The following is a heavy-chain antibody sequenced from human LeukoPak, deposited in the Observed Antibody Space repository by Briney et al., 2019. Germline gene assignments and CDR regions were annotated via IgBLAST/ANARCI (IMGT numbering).Heavy chain of an antibody. D-gene: IGHD1-26*01. CDR3: AKRSGINYGYFDS. V-gene: IGHV3-23*01. CDR1: RFTFSNYA. CDR2: ITGSGDYT. Sequence: GGSLRLSCAASRFTFSNYAMGWVRQGPGKGLEWVSAITGSGDYTDYADSVKGRFTISRDNSKNTAYLQMISLRAEDTAVYYCAKRSGINYGYFDSWGQGALVTVSS. J-gene: IGHJ4*02.